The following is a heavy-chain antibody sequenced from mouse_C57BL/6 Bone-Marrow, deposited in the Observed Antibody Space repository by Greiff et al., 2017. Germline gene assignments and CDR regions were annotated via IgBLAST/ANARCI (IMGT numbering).Heavy chain of an antibody. J-gene: IGHJ2*01. CDR2: IDPETGGT. D-gene: IGHD1-1*01. CDR3: TPTTVVATGYFDY. V-gene: IGHV1-15*01. Sequence: QVQLQQSGAELVRPGASVTLSCKASGYTFTDYEMHWVKQTPVHGLEWIGAIDPETGGTAYNQKFKGKAILTADKSSSTAYMELRSLTSEDSAVYYCTPTTVVATGYFDYWGQGTTLTVSS. CDR1: GYTFTDYE.